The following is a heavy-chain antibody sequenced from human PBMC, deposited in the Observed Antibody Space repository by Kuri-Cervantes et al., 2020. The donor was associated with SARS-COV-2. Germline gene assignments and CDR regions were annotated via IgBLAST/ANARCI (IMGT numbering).Heavy chain of an antibody. V-gene: IGHV3-30*04. CDR2: ISYDGSNK. Sequence: GGSLRLSCSASGFTFSSYAMHWVRQAPGKGLEWVAVISYDGSNKYYADSVKGRFTISRDNSKNTLYLQMNSLRAEDTAVYYCARTPGRGVVGHDYWGQGTLVTVSS. D-gene: IGHD3-10*01. CDR3: ARTPGRGVVGHDY. J-gene: IGHJ4*02. CDR1: GFTFSSYA.